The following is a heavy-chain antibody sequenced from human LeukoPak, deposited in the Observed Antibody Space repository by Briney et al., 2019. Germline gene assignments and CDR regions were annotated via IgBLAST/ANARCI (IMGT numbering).Heavy chain of an antibody. Sequence: SETLSLTCAVYGGSFSGYYWSWIRQPPGKGLEWIGEIYHSGSTSYNPSLKSRLTISVDTSKNQFSLKLSSVTAADTAVYYCARSSEGRYYYDSSGFSYYYYYMDVWGKGTTVTISS. V-gene: IGHV4-34*01. CDR2: IYHSGST. CDR1: GGSFSGYY. D-gene: IGHD3-22*01. CDR3: ARSSEGRYYYDSSGFSYYYYYMDV. J-gene: IGHJ6*03.